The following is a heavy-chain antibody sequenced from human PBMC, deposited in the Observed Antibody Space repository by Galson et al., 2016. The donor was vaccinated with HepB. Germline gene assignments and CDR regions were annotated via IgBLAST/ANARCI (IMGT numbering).Heavy chain of an antibody. D-gene: IGHD5-18*01. CDR1: GFTFSTYS. J-gene: IGHJ4*02. CDR3: ARGLKQPVGHFDV. V-gene: IGHV3-48*02. Sequence: SLRLSCAASGFTFSTYSMNWVRQRPGKALEWLSHLSSRFGTIFYADSVKGRFTSSRENGKDSVFLQLNGLRDDVTALYYCARGLKQPVGHFDVWGQGTLVTVSS. CDR2: LSSRFGTI.